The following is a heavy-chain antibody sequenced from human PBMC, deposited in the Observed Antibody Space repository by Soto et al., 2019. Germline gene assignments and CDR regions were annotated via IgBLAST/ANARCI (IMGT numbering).Heavy chain of an antibody. J-gene: IGHJ5*02. D-gene: IGHD2-15*01. CDR2: ISGSGGST. CDR1: GFTFSSYA. CDR3: EKGYCNDGSCSNSFDP. Sequence: EVQLLESGGGLVQPGGSLRLSCAAFGFTFSSYAMSWVRQAPGKGLEWVSAISGSGGSTYYADSVKGRFTISRDNSKNTLYMQMQSLGADDTAVYYCEKGYCNDGSCSNSFDPWGQGTLVIVSS. V-gene: IGHV3-23*01.